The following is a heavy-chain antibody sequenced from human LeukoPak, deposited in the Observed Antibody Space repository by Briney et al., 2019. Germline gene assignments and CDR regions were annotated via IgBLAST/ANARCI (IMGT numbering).Heavy chain of an antibody. Sequence: GGSLRLSCAASGFSFSSYWMIWVRQAPGKGLEWVANIKPDGSETYYVDSVKGRFTISRDTAKNSVYLQVNSLRVEDTAVYFCAPQGGWGQGTLVTVSS. CDR2: IKPDGSET. D-gene: IGHD3-16*01. V-gene: IGHV3-7*01. J-gene: IGHJ4*02. CDR3: APQGG. CDR1: GFSFSSYW.